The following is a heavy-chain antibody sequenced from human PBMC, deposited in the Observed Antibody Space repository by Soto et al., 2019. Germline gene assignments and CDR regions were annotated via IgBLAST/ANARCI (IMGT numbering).Heavy chain of an antibody. CDR3: ARLPTSSAGAY. V-gene: IGHV2-5*02. D-gene: IGHD1-26*01. CDR2: IYWDDDK. J-gene: IGHJ4*02. CDR1: GFSLSTSGVG. Sequence: QITLKESGPPLVEPTQTLTLTCTFSGFSLSTSGVGVGWIRQPPGKALEWLALIYWDDDKRYSPSLRSRLTITQDTSKNQVVPTVTNMAPVATATSYCARLPTSSAGAYWGQGPLVTVSS.